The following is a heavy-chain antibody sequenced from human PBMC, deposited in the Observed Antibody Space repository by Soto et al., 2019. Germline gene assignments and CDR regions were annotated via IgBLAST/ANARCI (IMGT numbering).Heavy chain of an antibody. CDR3: ARDLAAVPRAFYY. D-gene: IGHD6-13*01. Sequence: ASENLSLTCRVPGGYIRRCFFIWVRQPPGKGLGGIGAVYLSWTTHYHPSLKSRVTISVDTSKNQFSLNLRSVTAADTAVYFCARDLAAVPRAFYYWGRGTLVTVSS. V-gene: IGHV4-59*01. J-gene: IGHJ4*02. CDR2: VYLSWTT. CDR1: GGYIRRCF.